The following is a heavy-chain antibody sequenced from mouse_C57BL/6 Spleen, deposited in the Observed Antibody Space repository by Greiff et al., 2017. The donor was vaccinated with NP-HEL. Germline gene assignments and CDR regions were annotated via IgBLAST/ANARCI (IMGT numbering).Heavy chain of an antibody. CDR2: IYPGNSDT. D-gene: IGHD1-1*01. J-gene: IGHJ2*01. Sequence: VQLKESGTVLARPGASVKMSCKTSGYTFTSYWMHWVKQRPGQGLEWIGAIYPGNSDTSYNQKFKGKAKLTAVTSASTAYMELSSLTNEDSAVYYCTPSLTTVVATKGYYFDYWGQGTTLTVSS. V-gene: IGHV1-5*01. CDR1: GYTFTSYW. CDR3: TPSLTTVVATKGYYFDY.